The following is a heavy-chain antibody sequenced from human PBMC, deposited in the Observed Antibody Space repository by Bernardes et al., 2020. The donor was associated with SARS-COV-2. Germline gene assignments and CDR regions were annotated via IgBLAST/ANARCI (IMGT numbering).Heavy chain of an antibody. Sequence: SETLSLTCAVSGYSISSVYYWRLIQQPPGRTLELLVSIYRSGQTYYNPSLKSRVTISVDMSKNQLSRKLTSLTAADTAVYYCAGDNWTPDYWCQGSLVTVSS. V-gene: IGHV4-38-2*02. CDR3: AGDNWTPDY. CDR1: GYSISSVYY. D-gene: IGHD1-20*01. J-gene: IGHJ4*02. CDR2: IYRSGQT.